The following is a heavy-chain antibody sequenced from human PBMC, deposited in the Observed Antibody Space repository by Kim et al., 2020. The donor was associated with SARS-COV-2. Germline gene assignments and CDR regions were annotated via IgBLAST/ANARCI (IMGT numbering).Heavy chain of an antibody. D-gene: IGHD2-2*01. Sequence: GGSLRLSCAASGFTFSSYSMNWVRQAPGKGLEWVSSISSSSSYIYYADSVKGRFTISRDNAKNSLYLQMNSLRAEDTAVYYCARDISPYCSSTSCYPGQDYYYGMDVWGQGTTVTVSS. CDR2: ISSSSSYI. J-gene: IGHJ6*02. CDR1: GFTFSSYS. CDR3: ARDISPYCSSTSCYPGQDYYYGMDV. V-gene: IGHV3-21*01.